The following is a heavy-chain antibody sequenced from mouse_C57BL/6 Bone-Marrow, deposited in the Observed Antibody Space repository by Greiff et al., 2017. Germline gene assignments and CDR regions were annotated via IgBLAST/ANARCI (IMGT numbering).Heavy chain of an antibody. CDR3: TSLLCLSY. D-gene: IGHD2-2*01. V-gene: IGHV14-4*01. J-gene: IGHJ3*01. CDR1: GFNIKDGY. CDR2: IDPANGDT. Sequence: EVQLVESGAELVRPGASVKLSCTASGFNIKDGYMHWVKQRPEQGLEWIGWIDPANGDTEYASKFQGKATITADTSSNTAYLQLSSLTSEDTAVYYCTSLLCLSYWGQGTLVTVSA.